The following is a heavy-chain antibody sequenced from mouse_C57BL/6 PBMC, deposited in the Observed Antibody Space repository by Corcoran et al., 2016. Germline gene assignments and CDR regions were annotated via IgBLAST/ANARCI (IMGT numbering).Heavy chain of an antibody. J-gene: IGHJ3*01. CDR3: TTDYYGLGGFAY. CDR1: GFNITDYY. D-gene: IGHD1-1*01. CDR2: IDPEDGDT. Sequence: EVQLQQSGAELVRPGASVKLSCTASGFNITDYYMHWVKQRPEQGLEWIGRIDPEDGDTEYAPKFQGKATMTADTSSNTAYLQLSSLTSEDTAVYYCTTDYYGLGGFAYWGQGTLVTVSA. V-gene: IGHV14-1*01.